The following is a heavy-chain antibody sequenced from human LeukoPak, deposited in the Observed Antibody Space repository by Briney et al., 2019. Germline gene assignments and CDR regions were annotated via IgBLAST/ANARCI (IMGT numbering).Heavy chain of an antibody. J-gene: IGHJ4*02. Sequence: GGSLRLSCAASGFTFSSYAMSWVRRAPGKGLEWVSAISGSGGSTYYADSVKGRFTISRDNSKNTLYLQMNSLRAEDTAVYYCAKDGGPGSGSQAFDYWGQGTLVTVSS. CDR1: GFTFSSYA. V-gene: IGHV3-23*01. D-gene: IGHD3-10*01. CDR2: ISGSGGST. CDR3: AKDGGPGSGSQAFDY.